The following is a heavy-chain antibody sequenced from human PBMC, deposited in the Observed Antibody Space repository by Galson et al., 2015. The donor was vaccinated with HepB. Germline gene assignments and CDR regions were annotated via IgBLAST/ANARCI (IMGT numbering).Heavy chain of an antibody. CDR3: ARVNTIFGVVGWFDP. CDR1: GGTFSSYA. J-gene: IGHJ5*02. Sequence: SVKVSCKASGGTFSSYAISWVRQAPGQGLEWMGGIIPIFGTANYAQKFQGRVTITADKSTSTAYMELSSLRSEDTAVYYCARVNTIFGVVGWFDPWGQGTLATVSS. D-gene: IGHD3-3*01. CDR2: IIPIFGTA. V-gene: IGHV1-69*06.